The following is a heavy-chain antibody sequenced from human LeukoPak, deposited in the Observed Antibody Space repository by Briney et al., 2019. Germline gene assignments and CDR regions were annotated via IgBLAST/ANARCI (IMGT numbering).Heavy chain of an antibody. Sequence: ASVKVSCKASGYTFTSSDINWVRQATGQGLEWMGWMNPNSGNTASAQKFQGRVTMTRNTSISTAYMELSSLRSEDTAVYYCARSSSTLSDASDIWGQGTMVTVSS. V-gene: IGHV1-8*01. CDR2: MNPNSGNT. J-gene: IGHJ3*02. CDR1: GYTFTSSD. CDR3: ARSSSTLSDASDI.